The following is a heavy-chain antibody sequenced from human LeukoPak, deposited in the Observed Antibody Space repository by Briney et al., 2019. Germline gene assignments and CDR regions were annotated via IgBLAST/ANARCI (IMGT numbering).Heavy chain of an antibody. CDR3: ARSAVGTSCCTAVDY. CDR1: GFTFSSYA. D-gene: IGHD1-26*01. CDR2: ISGSGGST. J-gene: IGHJ4*02. V-gene: IGHV3-23*01. Sequence: GGSQRLSCAASGFTFSSYAMSWVRQAPGKGLEWVSAISGSGGSTYYADSVKGRFTISRDNSKNTLYLQMNSLRAEDTAEYYCARSAVGTSCCTAVDYWGQGTLVTVSS.